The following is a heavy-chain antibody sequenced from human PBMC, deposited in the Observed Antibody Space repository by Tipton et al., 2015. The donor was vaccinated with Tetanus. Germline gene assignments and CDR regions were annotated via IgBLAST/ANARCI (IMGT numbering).Heavy chain of an antibody. CDR1: GGSINSGGYY. CDR3: ARSADNWFDP. J-gene: IGHJ5*02. V-gene: IGHV4-39*01. CDR2: VYYNGNT. Sequence: TLSLTCTVSGGSINSGGYYWSWLRQHPGKGLEWIGNVYYNGNTLQNPSLKSRVTLSLDKSKNQFSLKLTSVTAADSAVYFCARSADNWFDPWGPGILVTVSS.